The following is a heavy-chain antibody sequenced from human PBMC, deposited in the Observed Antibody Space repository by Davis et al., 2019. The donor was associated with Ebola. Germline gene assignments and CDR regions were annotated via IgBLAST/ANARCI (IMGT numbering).Heavy chain of an antibody. D-gene: IGHD2-15*01. Sequence: SVKVSCKAVGDTLTSYAMTWVRQVPGQGLEWMGGIIPVFRTANYAQKFQGRVTITADESTRTAYMELNGLRSEDTAVYYCAHLGPQRYCSGGGCHGYLDYWGQGTLVTVSS. J-gene: IGHJ4*02. CDR1: GDTLTSYA. CDR2: IIPVFRTA. V-gene: IGHV1-69*13. CDR3: AHLGPQRYCSGGGCHGYLDY.